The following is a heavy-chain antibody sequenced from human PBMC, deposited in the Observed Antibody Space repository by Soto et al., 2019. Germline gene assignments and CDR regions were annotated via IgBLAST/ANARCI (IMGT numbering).Heavy chain of an antibody. J-gene: IGHJ4*02. CDR2: FDPEDGET. V-gene: IGHV1-24*01. Sequence: SVKVSCKVSGYTLTELSMHWVRQAPGKGLEWMGGFDPEDGETIYAQKFQGRVTMTEDTSTDTAYMELSSLRSEDTAVYYCATVTSGYDFNGFFWGQGTLVTVSS. CDR3: ATVTSGYDFNGFF. CDR1: GYTLTELS. D-gene: IGHD5-12*01.